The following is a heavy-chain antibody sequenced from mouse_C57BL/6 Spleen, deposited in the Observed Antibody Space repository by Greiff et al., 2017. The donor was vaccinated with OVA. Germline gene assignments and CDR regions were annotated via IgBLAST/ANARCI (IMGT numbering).Heavy chain of an antibody. J-gene: IGHJ2*01. CDR3: TRLGDDYGEDSFDY. CDR1: GYTFTSYW. CDR2: IYPGNSDT. V-gene: IGHV1-5*01. D-gene: IGHD2-4*01. Sequence: EVQLQQSGTVLARPGASVKMSCKTSGYTFTSYWMHWVKQRPGQGLEWLGSIYPGNSDTSYNQKFKGKAKLTAVTSASTAYMALSSLTNEDSAVYYCTRLGDDYGEDSFDYWGQGTTLTVSA.